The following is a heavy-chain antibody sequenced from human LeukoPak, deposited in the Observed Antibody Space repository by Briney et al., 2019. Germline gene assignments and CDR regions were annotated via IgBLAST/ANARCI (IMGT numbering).Heavy chain of an antibody. V-gene: IGHV1-69*05. CDR3: ARDSSSWDEYYYYYYMDV. Sequence: APVKVSCKASGCTFSSYAISWMRQAPGRGLEWMGGIIPIFGTANYAQKSQGRVTITTDESTSTAYMELSSLRSEDTAVYYCARDSSSWDEYYYYYYMDVWGKGTTVTVSS. D-gene: IGHD6-13*01. CDR2: IIPIFGTA. CDR1: GCTFSSYA. J-gene: IGHJ6*03.